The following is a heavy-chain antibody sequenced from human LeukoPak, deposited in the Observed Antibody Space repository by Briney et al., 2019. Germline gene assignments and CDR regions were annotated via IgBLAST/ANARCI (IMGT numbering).Heavy chain of an antibody. V-gene: IGHV4-59*01. J-gene: IGHJ4*02. Sequence: SETLSLTCTVSGGSISSYYWSWIRQPPGKGLEWIGYIYYSGSTNYNPSLKSRVTISVDTSKNQFSLKPSSVTAADTAVYYCARESRGGWESYFDYWGQGTLVTVSS. CDR2: IYYSGST. CDR3: ARESRGGWESYFDY. CDR1: GGSISSYY. D-gene: IGHD6-19*01.